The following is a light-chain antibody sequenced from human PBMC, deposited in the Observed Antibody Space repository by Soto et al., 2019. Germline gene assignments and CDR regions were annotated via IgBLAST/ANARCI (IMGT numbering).Light chain of an antibody. CDR3: QQSYSTPYT. J-gene: IGKJ2*01. V-gene: IGKV1-39*01. CDR1: QCISNY. Sequence: DIQITHSPSSLSASIIERVTITFLASQCISNYLNWYQQKPGKAPKLLISAASSLQSGVPSRFSGSGSGTDFTLTISSLQPEDFATYYCQQSYSTPYTFGQGTKVDIK. CDR2: AAS.